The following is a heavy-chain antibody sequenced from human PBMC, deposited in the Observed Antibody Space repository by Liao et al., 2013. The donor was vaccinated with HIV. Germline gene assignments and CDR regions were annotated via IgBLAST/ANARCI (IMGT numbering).Heavy chain of an antibody. J-gene: IGHJ4*02. CDR3: ARVYYDYVWGSYYFDY. CDR1: GGSISSGDYY. Sequence: QVQLQESGPGLVKPSQTLSLTCTVSGGSISSGDYYWSWIRQPPGKGLEWIGYIYYSGSTYYNPSLKSRVTISVDTSKNQFSLKLSSVTAADTAVYYCARVYYDYVWGSYYFDYWGQGTLVTVSS. V-gene: IGHV4-30-4*08. D-gene: IGHD3-16*01. CDR2: IYYSGST.